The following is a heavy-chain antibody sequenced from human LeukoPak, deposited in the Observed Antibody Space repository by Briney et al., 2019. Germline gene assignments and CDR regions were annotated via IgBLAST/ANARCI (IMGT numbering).Heavy chain of an antibody. CDR2: ISGSGGST. D-gene: IGHD3-3*01. Sequence: GGSLRLSFAVSGFTFSSYAMSWVREGPGKGLEWVSAISGSGGSTYYADSVKGRFTISRDNSKNTLSLQMNSLRPAHTAVYNCAKVAPGFLEWLLYDYWGQGTLVTVSS. CDR3: AKVAPGFLEWLLYDY. CDR1: GFTFSSYA. V-gene: IGHV3-23*01. J-gene: IGHJ4*02.